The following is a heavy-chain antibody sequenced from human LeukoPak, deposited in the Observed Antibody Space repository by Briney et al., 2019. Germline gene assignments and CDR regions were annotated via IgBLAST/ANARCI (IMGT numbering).Heavy chain of an antibody. J-gene: IGHJ4*02. D-gene: IGHD3-3*01. CDR2: IYYSGST. CDR3: SVYDFWSGYYRSFDY. V-gene: IGHV4-39*01. CDR1: GGSISSSSYY. Sequence: PSETLSLTCTVSGGSISSSSYYWGWIRQPPGKGLEWIGSIYYSGSTYYNPSLKSRVTIPVDTSKNQFSLKLSSVTAADTAVYYCSVYDFWSGYYRSFDYWGQGTLVTVSS.